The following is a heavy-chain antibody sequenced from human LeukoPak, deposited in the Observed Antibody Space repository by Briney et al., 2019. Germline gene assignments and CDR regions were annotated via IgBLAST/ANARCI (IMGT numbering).Heavy chain of an antibody. CDR3: ARDFYSSSFGDY. J-gene: IGHJ4*02. CDR1: GGTFSSYA. CDR2: IIPIFGTA. V-gene: IGHV1-69*05. Sequence: SVKVPCKASGGTFSSYAISWVRQAPGQGLEWMGRIIPIFGTANYAQKFQGRVTITTDESTSTAYMELSSLRSEDTTVYYCARDFYSSSFGDYWGQGTLVTVSS. D-gene: IGHD6-6*01.